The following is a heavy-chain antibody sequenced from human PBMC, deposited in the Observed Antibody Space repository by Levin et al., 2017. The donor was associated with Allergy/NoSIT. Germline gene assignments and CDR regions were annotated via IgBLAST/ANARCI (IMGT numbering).Heavy chain of an antibody. D-gene: IGHD4-11*01. CDR2: INPNSGGT. CDR1: GYTFTGYY. Sequence: ASVKVSCKASGYTFTGYYMHWVRQAPGQGLEWMGRINPNSGGTNYAQKFQGRVTMTRDTSISTAYMELSRLRSDDTAVYYCARDYSNQKYYYYYMDVWGKGTTVTVSS. CDR3: ARDYSNQKYYYYYMDV. V-gene: IGHV1-2*06. J-gene: IGHJ6*03.